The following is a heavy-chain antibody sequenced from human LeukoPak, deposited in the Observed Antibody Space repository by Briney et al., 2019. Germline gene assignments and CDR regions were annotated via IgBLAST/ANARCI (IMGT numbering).Heavy chain of an antibody. CDR1: GFTFSSYA. CDR3: ASLINIVVVIAILLAWFDP. D-gene: IGHD2-21*01. V-gene: IGHV3-23*01. J-gene: IGHJ5*02. Sequence: PGGSLRLSCAASGFTFSSYAMSWVRQAPGKGLEWVSAISASGGSTYYADSVKRRFTISRDNSKNTLYLQMNSLRAEDTAVYYCASLINIVVVIAILLAWFDPWGQGTLVTVSS. CDR2: ISASGGST.